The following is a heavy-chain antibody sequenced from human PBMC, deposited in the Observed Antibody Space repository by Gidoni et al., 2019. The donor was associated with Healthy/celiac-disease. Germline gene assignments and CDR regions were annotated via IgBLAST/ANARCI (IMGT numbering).Heavy chain of an antibody. D-gene: IGHD3-3*01. V-gene: IGHV3-30*04. CDR3: ARDPRSYYDFWSGYLSWFDP. Sequence: QVQLVESGGGVVQPGRSLRPSCAASGFPFSSYAMHWVRQAPGKGLEWVAVISYDGSNKYYADSGKGRFTISRDNSKNTLYLQMNSLRAEDTAVYYCARDPRSYYDFWSGYLSWFDPWGQGTLVTVSS. CDR1: GFPFSSYA. J-gene: IGHJ5*02. CDR2: ISYDGSNK.